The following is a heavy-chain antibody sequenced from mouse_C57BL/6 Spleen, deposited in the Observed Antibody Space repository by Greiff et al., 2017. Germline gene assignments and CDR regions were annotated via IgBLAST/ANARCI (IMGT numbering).Heavy chain of an antibody. CDR3: ARSTQSSAMDY. CDR1: GYSITSGYY. CDR2: ISYDGSN. Sequence: EVQLKESGPGLVKPSQSLSLTCSVTGYSITSGYYWNWIRQFPGNKLEWMGYISYDGSNNYNPSLKNRISITRDTSKNQFFLKLNSVTTEDTATYYCARSTQSSAMDYWGQGTSVTVSS. V-gene: IGHV3-6*01. J-gene: IGHJ4*01.